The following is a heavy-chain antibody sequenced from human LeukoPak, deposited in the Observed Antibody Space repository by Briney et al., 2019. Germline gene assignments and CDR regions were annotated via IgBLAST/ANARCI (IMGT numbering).Heavy chain of an antibody. CDR2: INPNSGGT. D-gene: IGHD6-13*01. V-gene: IGHV1-2*02. CDR1: GYTFTGYY. Sequence: ASVKVSCKVSGYTFTGYYMHWVRQAPGQGLEWMGWINPNSGGTNYAQKFQGRVTMTRDTSISTAYMELSRLRSDDTAVYYCARDPIAAAGGGWGQGTLVSVSS. J-gene: IGHJ4*02. CDR3: ARDPIAAAGGG.